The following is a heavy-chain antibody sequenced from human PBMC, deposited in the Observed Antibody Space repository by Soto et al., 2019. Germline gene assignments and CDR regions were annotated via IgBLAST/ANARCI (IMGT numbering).Heavy chain of an antibody. CDR2: TRSNGEHT. CDR1: GFMFSSFA. CDR3: AKDSKSVSVSAARVYGMDV. V-gene: IGHV3-23*01. Sequence: PGGSLRLSCAGSGFMFSSFAMTWVRQAPGKGLEWVSTTRSNGEHTYYADSVKGRFTVSRDNSKNTLFLEMSSLRAEDSAIYYCAKDSKSVSVSAARVYGMDVWGQGTTVTGSS. D-gene: IGHD2-2*01. J-gene: IGHJ6*02.